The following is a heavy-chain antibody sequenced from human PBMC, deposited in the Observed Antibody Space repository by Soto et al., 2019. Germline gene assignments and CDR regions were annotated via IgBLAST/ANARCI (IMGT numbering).Heavy chain of an antibody. CDR3: AREENGNWFDP. CDR1: GGSISSYY. J-gene: IGHJ5*02. CDR2: IYYSGST. Sequence: SETLSLTCTVSGGSISSYYWSWIRQPPGKGLEWIGYIYYSGSTNYNPSLKSRVTISVDTSKNQFSLKLSSVTAADTAVYYCAREENGNWFDPWGQGTLVTVSS. D-gene: IGHD1-1*01. V-gene: IGHV4-59*01.